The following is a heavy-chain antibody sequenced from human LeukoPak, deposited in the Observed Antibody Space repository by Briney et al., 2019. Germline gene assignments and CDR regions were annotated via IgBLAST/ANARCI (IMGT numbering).Heavy chain of an antibody. V-gene: IGHV3-9*01. CDR1: GFTFDDYA. D-gene: IGHD2-15*01. Sequence: PGGSLRLSCAASGFTFDDYAMHRARQAPGKGLEWVSGISWNSGSIGYADSVKGRFTISRDNAKNSLYLQMNSLRAEDTALYYCAKDARCSGGSCRTHFDYWGQGTLVTVSS. CDR3: AKDARCSGGSCRTHFDY. J-gene: IGHJ4*02. CDR2: ISWNSGSI.